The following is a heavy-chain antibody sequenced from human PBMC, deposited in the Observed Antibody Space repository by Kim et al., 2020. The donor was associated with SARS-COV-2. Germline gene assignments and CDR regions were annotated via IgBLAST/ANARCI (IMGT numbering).Heavy chain of an antibody. J-gene: IGHJ3*02. CDR3: ARFFRITQGYCTGSTCHDAFDI. CDR2: INPYSGDT. Sequence: ASVKVSCKASGYSFSGYFMHWVRQAPGQGLEWMGWINPYSGDTNYAQNFQGRVTMTRDTSINTAYMELSSLRSDDTAVYYCARFFRITQGYCTGSTCHDAFDIWGQGTMVTVSS. CDR1: GYSFSGYF. V-gene: IGHV1-2*02. D-gene: IGHD2-8*02.